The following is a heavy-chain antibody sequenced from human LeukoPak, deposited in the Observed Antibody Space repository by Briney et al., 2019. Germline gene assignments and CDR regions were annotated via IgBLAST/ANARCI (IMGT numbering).Heavy chain of an antibody. Sequence: GGSLRLSCAASGFTFDDYGMSWVRQAPGKGLEWVSGINWNGGNTGYADSVKGRFTISRDNAKNSLYLQMNSLRAEDTAVYYCARGRQPYYDFWSGYFYYYYMDVWGKGTTVTVSS. CDR3: ARGRQPYYDFWSGYFYYYYMDV. D-gene: IGHD3-3*01. CDR1: GFTFDDYG. CDR2: INWNGGNT. J-gene: IGHJ6*03. V-gene: IGHV3-20*04.